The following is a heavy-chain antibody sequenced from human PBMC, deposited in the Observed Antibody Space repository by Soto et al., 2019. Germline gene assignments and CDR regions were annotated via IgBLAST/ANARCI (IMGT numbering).Heavy chain of an antibody. CDR3: ARDRPKYYYDSSGQEGWFDP. D-gene: IGHD3-22*01. CDR2: ISTYNGNT. Sequence: GASVKVSCKASGYTFSSQGISWLRQAPGQGLEWMGWISTYNGNTNYAQKFQGRVTMTTDTSTSTAFMELRSLRSDDTAVYYCARDRPKYYYDSSGQEGWFDPWGQGTLVTVSS. V-gene: IGHV1-18*01. CDR1: GYTFSSQG. J-gene: IGHJ5*02.